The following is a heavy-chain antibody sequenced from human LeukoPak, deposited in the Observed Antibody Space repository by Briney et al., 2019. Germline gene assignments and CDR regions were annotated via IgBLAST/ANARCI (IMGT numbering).Heavy chain of an antibody. J-gene: IGHJ4*02. CDR1: GGSISSSSYY. CDR3: ARGAAAGSIY. D-gene: IGHD6-13*01. V-gene: IGHV4-39*07. CDR2: IYYSGST. Sequence: PSETLSLTCTVSGGSISSSSYYWGWIRQPPGKGLEWIGSIYYSGSTYYNPSLKSRVTISVDTSKNQFSLKLSSVTAADTAVYYCARGAAAGSIYWGQGTLVTVSS.